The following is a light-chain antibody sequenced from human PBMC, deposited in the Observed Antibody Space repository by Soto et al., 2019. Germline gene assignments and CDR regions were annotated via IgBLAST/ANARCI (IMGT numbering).Light chain of an antibody. V-gene: IGLV1-40*01. Sequence: QSVLAQPPSVSGAPGQKVTISCTGSSSNIGAGYDLHWYQQLPGTAPKLLLYGNSNRPSGVPDRFSGSKSGTSASLAITGLQAEDEADYYCQSYDSSLDARYVFGTGTKVTVL. CDR2: GNS. CDR1: SSNIGAGYD. CDR3: QSYDSSLDARYV. J-gene: IGLJ1*01.